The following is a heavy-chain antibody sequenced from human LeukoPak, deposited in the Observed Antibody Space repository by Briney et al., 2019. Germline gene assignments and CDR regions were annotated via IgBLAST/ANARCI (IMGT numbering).Heavy chain of an antibody. V-gene: IGHV3-74*01. J-gene: IGHJ4*02. Sequence: GGSLRLSCAASGNYWMHWVRQAPGKGLVWVSHINSDGSWTSYADSVKDRFTISKDNAKNTVYLQMNSLRAEDTAVYYCVSFYETYWGRGTLVTVSS. CDR2: INSDGSWT. CDR1: GNYW. D-gene: IGHD2/OR15-2a*01. CDR3: VSFYETY.